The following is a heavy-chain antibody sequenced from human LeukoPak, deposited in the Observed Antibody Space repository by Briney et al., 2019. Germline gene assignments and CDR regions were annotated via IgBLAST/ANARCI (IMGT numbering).Heavy chain of an antibody. CDR1: GDSISSYY. Sequence: SETLSLTCTVSGDSISSYYWSWIRQPPGKGLEWIAYIDYSGSTHYNPSHKSRVTMSVDTSKNQFSLKLSSVTAADTAVYYCARLEGSSYYWGQGTLVTVSS. V-gene: IGHV4-59*08. CDR2: IDYSGST. CDR3: ARLEGSSYY. J-gene: IGHJ4*02. D-gene: IGHD2-15*01.